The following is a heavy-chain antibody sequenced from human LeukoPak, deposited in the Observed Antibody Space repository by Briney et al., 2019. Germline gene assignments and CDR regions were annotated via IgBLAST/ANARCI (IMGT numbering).Heavy chain of an antibody. CDR1: GGSISSYY. Sequence: SETLSLTCSVWGGSISSYYWSWIRQPAGKGLEWIGRIYTSGSTNYNPSLKSRVTISVDKSKNQFSLKLSSVTAADTAVYYCARVGATGSGYYFDYWGQGTLVTVSS. CDR2: IYTSGST. J-gene: IGHJ4*02. CDR3: ARVGATGSGYYFDY. D-gene: IGHD1-26*01. V-gene: IGHV4-4*07.